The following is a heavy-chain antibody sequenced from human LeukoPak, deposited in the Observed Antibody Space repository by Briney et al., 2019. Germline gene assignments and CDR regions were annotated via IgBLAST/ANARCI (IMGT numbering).Heavy chain of an antibody. D-gene: IGHD5-18*01. V-gene: IGHV1-18*04. CDR3: ARGPPIRGYRYGYDTGYYYSYSMDV. CDR1: GYTFTGNY. CDR2: ISAYNGNT. Sequence: ASVKVSCKASGYTFTGNYMHWVRQAPGQGLEWMGWISAYNGNTNYAQKLQGRVTMTTDTSTSTAYMELRSLRSEDTAVYYCARGPPIRGYRYGYDTGYYYSYSMDVWGKGTTVTISS. J-gene: IGHJ6*03.